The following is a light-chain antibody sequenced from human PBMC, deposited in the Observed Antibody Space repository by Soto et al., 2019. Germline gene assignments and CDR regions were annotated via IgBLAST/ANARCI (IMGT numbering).Light chain of an antibody. J-gene: IGKJ3*01. Sequence: EIVLTRSPDTLSLYPGERATLSCRASQSVSSDFLVWYQQKPGQAPRLLIYGASRRATGIPDRFSGGGSGTDFFLTISRLEPEDFAVYYCQHYDNTPPSVTFGPGTKVDIK. V-gene: IGKV3-20*01. CDR3: QHYDNTPPSVT. CDR2: GAS. CDR1: QSVSSDF.